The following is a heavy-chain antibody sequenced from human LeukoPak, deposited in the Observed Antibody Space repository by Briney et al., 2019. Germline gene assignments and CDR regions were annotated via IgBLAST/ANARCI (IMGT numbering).Heavy chain of an antibody. CDR1: RGFISSEY. Sequence: PSETLSLTCTVSRGFISSEYWSWIRQPPGKGLEWIGYIYYSGSTNYNPSLKSRVTISIDASSNQYSLKLGSVTAADTAVYYCARQAYRTSISCYPFDYWGQGTLVTVS. D-gene: IGHD2-2*01. CDR3: ARQAYRTSISCYPFDY. J-gene: IGHJ4*02. CDR2: IYYSGST. V-gene: IGHV4-59*08.